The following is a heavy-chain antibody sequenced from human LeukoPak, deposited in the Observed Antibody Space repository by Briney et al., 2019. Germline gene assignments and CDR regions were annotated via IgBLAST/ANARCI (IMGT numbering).Heavy chain of an antibody. V-gene: IGHV4-39*01. D-gene: IGHD3-9*01. CDR1: GGSISTYY. J-gene: IGHJ4*02. CDR2: VYYTGST. CDR3: SRGSYDILTGYSTLGEY. Sequence: TSETLSLTCTVSGGSISTYYWGWIRQPPGKGLEWIGSVYYTGSTYYNPSLKSRITILLDTSKNQISLKLSSVTAADTAVYYCSRGSYDILTGYSTLGEYWGQGTLVTVSS.